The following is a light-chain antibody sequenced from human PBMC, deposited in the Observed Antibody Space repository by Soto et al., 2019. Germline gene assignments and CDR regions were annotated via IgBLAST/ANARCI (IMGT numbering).Light chain of an antibody. CDR2: GAS. J-gene: IGKJ1*01. CDR1: QSFSDW. V-gene: IGKV1-5*01. Sequence: DIQMTPSPSTLSAAVGDRVTITCRASQSFSDWLAWYQQKPGKAPKLLIYGASHLESRIPPRFIGSGSGTAFTRTITSLQPDDFAAYYYEQYNNSPWTCGQGTKVVIK. CDR3: EQYNNSPWT.